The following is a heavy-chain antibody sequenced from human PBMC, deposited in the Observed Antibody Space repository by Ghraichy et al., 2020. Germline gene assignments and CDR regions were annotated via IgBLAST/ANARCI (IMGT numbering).Heavy chain of an antibody. J-gene: IGHJ5*02. CDR2: IHHGGNT. Sequence: SETLSLTCTVSGYSISSGYFWGWVRQPPGQGPEWVATIHHGGNTYYNPYLNSRVTISVDTSKNQFSLRLTSVTDADTAIYYCARVVPVGGTDPWGRGTLVTVSS. CDR1: GYSISSGYF. V-gene: IGHV4-38-2*02. D-gene: IGHD2-2*01. CDR3: ARVVPVGGTDP.